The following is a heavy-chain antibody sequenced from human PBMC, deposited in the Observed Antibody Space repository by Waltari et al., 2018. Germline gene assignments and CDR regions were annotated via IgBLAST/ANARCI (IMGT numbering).Heavy chain of an antibody. J-gene: IGHJ6*02. CDR2: IIPIFGTA. Sequence: QVQLVQSGAEVKKPGSSVKVSCKASGGTFSSYAIRWVRQAPGPGLEWMGGIIPIFGTANYAQEFQGRVTITTDESTSTAYMELSSLRSEDTAVYYCARVVAVAGTNYYYYGMDVWGQGTTVTVSS. V-gene: IGHV1-69*01. D-gene: IGHD6-19*01. CDR3: ARVVAVAGTNYYYYGMDV. CDR1: GGTFSSYA.